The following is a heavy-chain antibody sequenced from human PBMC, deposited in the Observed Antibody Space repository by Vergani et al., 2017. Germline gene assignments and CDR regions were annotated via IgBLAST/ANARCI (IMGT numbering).Heavy chain of an antibody. V-gene: IGHV3-30-3*01. CDR2: ISFDGTNE. Sequence: QVQLVESGGGVVQPGTSLRLSCVVSGFALNRHAMYWVRQAPGKGLEWVVGISFDGTNEYYPDLVKGRFTISRDIAKNTLYLQVRSLRLEDTGVYHCVGDRGLCAGGRCYTAACDYWGQGTPVTVSS. CDR3: VGDRGLCAGGRCYTAACDY. D-gene: IGHD2-2*02. CDR1: GFALNRHA. J-gene: IGHJ4*02.